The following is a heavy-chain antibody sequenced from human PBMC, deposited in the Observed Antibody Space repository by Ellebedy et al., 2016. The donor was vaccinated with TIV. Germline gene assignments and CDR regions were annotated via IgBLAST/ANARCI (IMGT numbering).Heavy chain of an antibody. J-gene: IGHJ4*02. CDR2: IGQDGSRS. V-gene: IGHV3-7*05. D-gene: IGHD3-10*01. CDR1: RFSVSVYW. Sequence: GGSLRLSXVASRFSVSVYWMSWVRQAPGKRPEWVANIGQDGSRSYYVDSVKGRFTISRDNAKNSLYLQMNSLTVDDTAVYYCARDRQIGAGSPDYWGQGALVNISA. CDR3: ARDRQIGAGSPDY.